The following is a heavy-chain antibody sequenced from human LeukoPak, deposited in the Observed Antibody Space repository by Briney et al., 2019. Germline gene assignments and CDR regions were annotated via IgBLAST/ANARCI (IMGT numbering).Heavy chain of an antibody. Sequence: SVEVSCKASGGTFSSYAISWVRQAPGQGLEWMGRIIPILGIANYAQKFQGRVTITADKSTSTAYMELSSLRSEDTAVYYCARPQLLDAFDIWGQGTMVTVSS. J-gene: IGHJ3*02. V-gene: IGHV1-69*04. D-gene: IGHD3-10*01. CDR2: IIPILGIA. CDR3: ARPQLLDAFDI. CDR1: GGTFSSYA.